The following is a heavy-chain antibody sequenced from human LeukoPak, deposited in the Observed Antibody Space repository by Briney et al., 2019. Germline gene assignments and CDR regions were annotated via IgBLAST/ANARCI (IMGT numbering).Heavy chain of an antibody. Sequence: PGGSLRLSCTASGFTFGDYAMSWVRQAQGKGLEWVGFIRSKAYGGTTEYAASVKGRFTISRDDSKSIAYLQMNSLKTEDTAVYYCAKAGEGLYLKEWFGELLSEAYTFDYWGQGTLVTVSS. J-gene: IGHJ4*02. CDR3: AKAGEGLYLKEWFGELLSEAYTFDY. D-gene: IGHD3-10*01. V-gene: IGHV3-49*04. CDR2: IRSKAYGGTT. CDR1: GFTFGDYA.